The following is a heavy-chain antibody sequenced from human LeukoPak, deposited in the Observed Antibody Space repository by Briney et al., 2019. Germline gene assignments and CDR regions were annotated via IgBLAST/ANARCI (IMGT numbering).Heavy chain of an antibody. CDR1: GFTFSNNW. Sequence: GGSLRLSCAASGFTFSNNWMSWVRQAPGKGLEWVANIKQDGSEKYYVDSVKGRFTISRDNAKNSLYLQMNSLRAEDTAVYYCAREGITPFDYWGQGTLVTVSS. J-gene: IGHJ4*02. V-gene: IGHV3-7*05. CDR3: AREGITPFDY. D-gene: IGHD1-14*01. CDR2: IKQDGSEK.